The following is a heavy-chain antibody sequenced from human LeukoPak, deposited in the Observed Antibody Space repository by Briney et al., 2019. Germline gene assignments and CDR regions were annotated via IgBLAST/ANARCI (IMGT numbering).Heavy chain of an antibody. CDR1: GGSISSGGYS. J-gene: IGHJ4*02. Sequence: PSETLSLTCAVSGGSISSGGYSWSWIRQPPGKGLEWIGYIYHSGSTYYNPSLKSRVTISVDRSKNQFSLKLSSVTAADTAVYYCARGKPPQMTTLFFGGLRALPSFDYWGQGTLVTVSS. D-gene: IGHD4-17*01. CDR3: ARGKPPQMTTLFFGGLRALPSFDY. V-gene: IGHV4-30-2*01. CDR2: IYHSGST.